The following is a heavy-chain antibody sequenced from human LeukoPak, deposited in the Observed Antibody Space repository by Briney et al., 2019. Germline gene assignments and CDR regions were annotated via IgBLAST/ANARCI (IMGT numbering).Heavy chain of an antibody. CDR2: ISAYNGKT. V-gene: IGHV1-18*01. CDR1: VYTFTSYV. CDR3: ARDSAEYCSGGSCYSSY. Sequence: ASVTVSCKASVYTFTSYVFTWVRPAPGQGLAWMGWISAYNGKTNSAHKLQGRVTRTTDTSTSTAYMELTSLRSDDTAVYYCARDSAEYCSGGSCYSSYWGQGTLVTVSS. D-gene: IGHD2-15*01. J-gene: IGHJ4*02.